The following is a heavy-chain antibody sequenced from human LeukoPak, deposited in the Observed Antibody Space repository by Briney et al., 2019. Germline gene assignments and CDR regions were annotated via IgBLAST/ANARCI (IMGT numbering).Heavy chain of an antibody. CDR3: PRLLTPGLCSGDSFAH. J-gene: IGHJ4*02. CDR2: ISHSGIT. V-gene: IGHV4-38-2*02. CDR1: GDSVTNTNF. Sequence: KAPETPSLTCTVSGDSVTNTNFWGWIRQPPGKGLEWIGSISHSGITYYNPSLKSRLTISVDTSKSQFSLKLSSVTAADTAVYYWPRLLTPGLCSGDSFAHGGKGTLFTVSS. D-gene: IGHD3-10*02.